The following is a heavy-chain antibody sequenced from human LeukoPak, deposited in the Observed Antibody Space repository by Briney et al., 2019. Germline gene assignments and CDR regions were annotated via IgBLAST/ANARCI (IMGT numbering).Heavy chain of an antibody. Sequence: PGRSLRLSCAASGFTLSNYGMHWVRQAPGKGLEWVAVIWYDGSDKYYADSVKGRFTISRDNSKNTLYVQMNSLRVEDTAVYHCARSFGYSQEHDAFDIWGQGTMVTVSS. CDR2: IWYDGSDK. J-gene: IGHJ3*02. CDR3: ARSFGYSQEHDAFDI. CDR1: GFTLSNYG. V-gene: IGHV3-33*01. D-gene: IGHD2-15*01.